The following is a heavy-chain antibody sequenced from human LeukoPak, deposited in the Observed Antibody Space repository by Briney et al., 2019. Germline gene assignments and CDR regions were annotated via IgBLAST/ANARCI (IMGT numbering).Heavy chain of an antibody. D-gene: IGHD6-19*01. CDR3: ARDKTVADLDY. CDR1: GFTFSSYS. J-gene: IGHJ4*02. V-gene: IGHV3-21*01. Sequence: GGSLRLSCAAPGFTFSSYSMNWVRQAPGKGLEWVSSISDSSSYTYYADSLKGRFTISRDNAKNSLYLQMNSLRAEDTAVYYCARDKTVADLDYWGQGTLVTVSS. CDR2: ISDSSSYT.